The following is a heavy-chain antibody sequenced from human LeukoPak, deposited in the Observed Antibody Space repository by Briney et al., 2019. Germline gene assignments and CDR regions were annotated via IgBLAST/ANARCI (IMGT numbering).Heavy chain of an antibody. J-gene: IGHJ4*02. CDR2: IYYSGST. D-gene: IGHD2-15*01. Sequence: SETLSLTCTVSGGSISSYYWSWIRQPPGKGLEWIGYIYYSGSTNYNPSLKSRVTISVDTSKNQFSRKLSSVTAADTAVYYCARDQGVPSGGLDYWGQGTLVTVSS. CDR1: GGSISSYY. V-gene: IGHV4-59*01. CDR3: ARDQGVPSGGLDY.